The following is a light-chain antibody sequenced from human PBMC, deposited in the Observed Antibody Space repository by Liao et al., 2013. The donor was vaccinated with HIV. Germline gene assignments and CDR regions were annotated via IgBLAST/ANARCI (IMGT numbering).Light chain of an antibody. J-gene: IGLJ2*01. Sequence: SYELTQPPSVSVSPGQTASITCSGDKLGDKFASWYQQSPGQSPARFSGSNSGNTATLTISGTQAMDEADYYCQVWDNSTVVVFGGGTKLTVL. CDR3: QVWDNSTVVV. CDR1: KLGDKF. V-gene: IGLV3-1*01.